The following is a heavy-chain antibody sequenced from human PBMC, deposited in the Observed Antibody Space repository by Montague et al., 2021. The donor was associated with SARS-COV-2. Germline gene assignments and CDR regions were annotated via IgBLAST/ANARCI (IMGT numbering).Heavy chain of an antibody. D-gene: IGHD6-19*01. CDR2: INSDGSST. V-gene: IGHV3-74*01. CDR1: GFTFSSYW. CDR3: AREGAVAGIYYYYYMDV. Sequence: SLRLSCAASGFTFSSYWMHWVRQAPGKGLVWVSRINSDGSSTSYADSVKGRFTISRDNAKNTLYLQMNSLRAEDTAVYYCAREGAVAGIYYYYYMDVWGKGTTVTVSS. J-gene: IGHJ6*03.